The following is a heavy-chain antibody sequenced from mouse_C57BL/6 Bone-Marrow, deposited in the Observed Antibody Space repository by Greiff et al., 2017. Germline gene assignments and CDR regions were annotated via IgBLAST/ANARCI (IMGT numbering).Heavy chain of an antibody. D-gene: IGHD2-4*01. J-gene: IGHJ4*01. CDR2: IYPRDGST. Sequence: VKLQESGPELVKPGASVKLSCKASGYTFTSYDINWVKQRPGQGLEWIGWIYPRDGSTKYNEKFKGKATLTVDTSSSTAYMELHSLTSEDSAVYFCARDFYYDYDDYAMDYWGQGTSVTVSS. CDR1: GYTFTSYD. CDR3: ARDFYYDYDDYAMDY. V-gene: IGHV1-85*01.